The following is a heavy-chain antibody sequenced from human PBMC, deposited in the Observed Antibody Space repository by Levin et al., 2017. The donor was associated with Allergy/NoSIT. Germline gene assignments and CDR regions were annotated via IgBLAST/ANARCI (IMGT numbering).Heavy chain of an antibody. J-gene: IGHJ4*02. V-gene: IGHV3-23*01. Sequence: SCAASGFTFNIYAMNWVRQAPGKGLEWVSGISDDGRTTYYADSARGRFTVSRDNSRNTLYLQIDSLRAEDTAVYFCAKSVPGWGGSGKYPRQHDSWGQGTLVIVSS. CDR3: AKSVPGWGGSGKYPRQHDS. D-gene: IGHD1-26*01. CDR2: ISDDGRTT. CDR1: GFTFNIYA.